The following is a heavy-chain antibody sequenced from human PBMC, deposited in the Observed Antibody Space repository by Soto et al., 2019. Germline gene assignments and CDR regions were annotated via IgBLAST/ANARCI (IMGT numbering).Heavy chain of an antibody. CDR3: AKDGYGSGSPYAFDI. Sequence: EVQLVESGGGLVQPGRSLRLSCAASGFTFDDYAMHWVRQAPGKGLEWVSGISWNSGSIGYVDSVKGRFTISRDNAKNSLYLQMNSLRAEDTALYYCAKDGYGSGSPYAFDIWGQGTMVTVSS. D-gene: IGHD3-10*01. V-gene: IGHV3-9*01. CDR1: GFTFDDYA. J-gene: IGHJ3*02. CDR2: ISWNSGSI.